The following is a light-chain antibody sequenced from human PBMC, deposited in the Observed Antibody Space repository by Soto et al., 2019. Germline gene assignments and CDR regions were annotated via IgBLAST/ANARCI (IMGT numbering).Light chain of an antibody. CDR1: QSVSSN. J-gene: IGKJ2*01. CDR3: QQYDYWPPYT. CDR2: GAS. V-gene: IGKV3-15*01. Sequence: EIVMTQSPATLSVSPGERATLSCRASQSVSSNLAWYQQKPGQPPRLLIYGASTRATGIPARFSGSGSGTEFTLTIDSLQSEVFAVYYCQQYDYWPPYTFGQGTKLEIK.